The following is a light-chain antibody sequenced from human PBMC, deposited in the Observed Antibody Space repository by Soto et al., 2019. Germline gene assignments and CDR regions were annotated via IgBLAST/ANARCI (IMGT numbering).Light chain of an antibody. CDR3: QERSKWYT. CDR2: DAS. J-gene: IGKJ2*01. CDR1: QGVSTF. V-gene: IGKV3-11*01. Sequence: EIVLTQSPATLSLSPGERATLSGRASQGVSTFLAWYQQKPGQAPRLLIYDASNRATGIPARFSGSGSGTDFTLTISSLEPEDFAVYYCQERSKWYTFGQGTKLEIK.